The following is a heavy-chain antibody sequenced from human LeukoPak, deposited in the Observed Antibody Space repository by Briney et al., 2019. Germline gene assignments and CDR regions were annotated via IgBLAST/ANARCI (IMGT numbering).Heavy chain of an antibody. J-gene: IGHJ4*02. D-gene: IGHD2-8*01. CDR3: AIIAHRYCTNGVRYKPLGY. Sequence: ASVKVSFKASGYTFTSYDINWVRQATGQGLEWMGWMNPNSGNTGYAQKFQGRVTMTRNTSISTAYMELSSLRSEDTAVYYCAIIAHRYCTNGVRYKPLGYWGQGTLATVSS. V-gene: IGHV1-8*01. CDR1: GYTFTSYD. CDR2: MNPNSGNT.